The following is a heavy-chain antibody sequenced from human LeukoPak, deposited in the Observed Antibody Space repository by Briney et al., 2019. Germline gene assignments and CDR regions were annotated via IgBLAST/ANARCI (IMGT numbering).Heavy chain of an antibody. CDR1: GGSFSGYY. J-gene: IGHJ4*02. CDR3: VRGRPLPPYSSSWYLGY. D-gene: IGHD6-13*01. Sequence: SETLSLTCAVYGGSFSGYYWSWIRQPPGKGLEWIGEINHSGSTNYNPSLKSRVTISVDTSKNQFSLKLSSVPAADTAVYYCVRGRPLPPYSSSWYLGYWGQGTLVTVSS. V-gene: IGHV4-34*01. CDR2: INHSGST.